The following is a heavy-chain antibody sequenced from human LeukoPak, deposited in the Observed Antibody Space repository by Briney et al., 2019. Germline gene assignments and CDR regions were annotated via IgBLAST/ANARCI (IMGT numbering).Heavy chain of an antibody. D-gene: IGHD2-21*01. Sequence: ETLSLTCTVSGGSISDYYRSWIRQSPGKGLEWIGYIYYTGSTNYNPSLKSRVAILLDTPKNQFSLKLSAVTAADTAVYYCARGGDVLQYWGQGTLVTVSS. CDR1: GGSISDYY. J-gene: IGHJ4*02. V-gene: IGHV4-59*01. CDR2: IYYTGST. CDR3: ARGGDVLQY.